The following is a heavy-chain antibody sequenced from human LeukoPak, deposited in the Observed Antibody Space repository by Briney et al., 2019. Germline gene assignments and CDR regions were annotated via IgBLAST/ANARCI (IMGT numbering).Heavy chain of an antibody. Sequence: ASVKVSCKASGYTFTSYYMHWVRQAPGQGLEWMGIINPSGGSTSYAQKFQGRVTMTRDTSTSTVYMELSSLRSEDTAVYYCARERNYGDYPYFYYYGMDVWGQGTTVTVSS. D-gene: IGHD4-17*01. CDR1: GYTFTSYY. J-gene: IGHJ6*02. V-gene: IGHV1-46*01. CDR3: ARERNYGDYPYFYYYGMDV. CDR2: INPSGGST.